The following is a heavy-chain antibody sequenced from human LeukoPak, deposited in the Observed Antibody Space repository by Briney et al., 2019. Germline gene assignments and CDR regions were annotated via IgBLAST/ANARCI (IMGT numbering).Heavy chain of an antibody. D-gene: IGHD4-17*01. V-gene: IGHV3-7*01. Sequence: GGPLRLSCAASGFTFSSYWMSWVRQAPGKGLEWVANIKQDGSDKYYVGSVKGRFTISRDNAKNSLYLQMNSLRAEETAVYYCASDGDYGYWGQGTLVTVSS. CDR3: ASDGDYGY. CDR1: GFTFSSYW. J-gene: IGHJ4*02. CDR2: IKQDGSDK.